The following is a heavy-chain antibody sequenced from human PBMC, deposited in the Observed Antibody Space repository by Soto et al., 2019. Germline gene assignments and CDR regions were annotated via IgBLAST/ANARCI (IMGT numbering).Heavy chain of an antibody. J-gene: IGHJ4*02. CDR2: IYYSRST. D-gene: IGHD3-16*02. V-gene: IGHV4-31*03. CDR1: GGSISSGGYY. Sequence: QVQLQESGPGLVKPSQTLSLTCTVSGGSISSGGYYWNWHRQHTGKGMEGIGYIYYSRSTYYKPYLKSRVTITVDTSKKQFSLKLISVTAANTAGYYCATEPLSWGQGTLVTVSS. CDR3: ATEPLS.